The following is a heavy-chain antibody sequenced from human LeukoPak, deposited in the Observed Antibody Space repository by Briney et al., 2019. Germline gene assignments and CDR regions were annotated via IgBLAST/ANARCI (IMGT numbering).Heavy chain of an antibody. V-gene: IGHV3-30*02. CDR1: GFTFSSYG. D-gene: IGHD3-16*02. J-gene: IGHJ4*02. CDR3: AIPNYVWGSYRPFDY. CDR2: IRYDGSNK. Sequence: PGGSLRLSCAASGFTFSSYGMHWVRQAPGKGLEWVAFIRYDGSNKYYTDSVKGRFTISRDNSKNTLYLQMNSLRAEDTAVYYCAIPNYVWGSYRPFDYWGQGTLVTVSS.